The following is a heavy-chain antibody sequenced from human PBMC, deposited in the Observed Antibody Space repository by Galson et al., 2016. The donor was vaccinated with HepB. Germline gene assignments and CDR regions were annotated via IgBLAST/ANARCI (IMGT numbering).Heavy chain of an antibody. Sequence: QSGAEVKKPGESLKISCEASGYSFNKYWIAWVRRMPGKGLEWMGFIYPRDSDTRYSPSFQGQATISADMSISTAYLQWSSLKASDTAMYYCARPTRIGDRAAFHSWGQGAMVTVSS. J-gene: IGHJ3*02. V-gene: IGHV5-51*01. CDR1: GYSFNKYW. CDR2: IYPRDSDT. CDR3: ARPTRIGDRAAFHS. D-gene: IGHD3-16*01.